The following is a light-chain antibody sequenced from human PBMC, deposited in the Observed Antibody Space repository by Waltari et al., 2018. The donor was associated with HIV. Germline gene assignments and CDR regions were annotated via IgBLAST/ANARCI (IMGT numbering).Light chain of an antibody. J-gene: IGKJ1*01. CDR3: QQYHDSPRT. Sequence: ATRMTQSPPSASAATGDTVNITCRSSRDMETHLAWYQHKLGSAPHLLIYGASTLQKGVPARFNGSGSGTSCSVNVTCLQSEDFATYFCQQYHDSPRTFGLGTTV. V-gene: IGKV1-8*01. CDR2: GAS. CDR1: RDMETH.